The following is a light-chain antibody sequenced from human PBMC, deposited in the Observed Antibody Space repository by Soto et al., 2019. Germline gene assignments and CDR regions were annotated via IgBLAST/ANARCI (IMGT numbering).Light chain of an antibody. CDR2: DVG. J-gene: IGLJ3*02. Sequence: QSALTQPRSVSGSPGQSVTISCTGTSSDVGGYNYVSWYQQHPGKAPKVMIYDVGKRPSGVPDRFSGSKSGNTASLTISGLQAEDEADYYCCSYAGSYTFGVFGGGTQLTVL. V-gene: IGLV2-11*01. CDR3: CSYAGSYTFGV. CDR1: SSDVGGYNY.